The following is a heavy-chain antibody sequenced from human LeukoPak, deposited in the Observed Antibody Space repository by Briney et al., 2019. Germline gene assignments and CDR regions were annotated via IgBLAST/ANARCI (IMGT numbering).Heavy chain of an antibody. CDR1: GFTFSSYG. D-gene: IGHD6-13*01. Sequence: PGGSLRLSCAASGFTFSSYGMHWVRQAPGKGLERVAFIRYDGSNKYYADSVKVRFTISRDNTKNTLYLQMSSLRAEDTAVYYCAKDRIAAAGHWGQGTLVIVSS. V-gene: IGHV3-30*02. CDR3: AKDRIAAAGH. CDR2: IRYDGSNK. J-gene: IGHJ4*02.